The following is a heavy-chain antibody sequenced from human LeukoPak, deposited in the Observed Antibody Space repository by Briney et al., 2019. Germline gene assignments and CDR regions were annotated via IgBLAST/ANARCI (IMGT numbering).Heavy chain of an antibody. J-gene: IGHJ6*03. V-gene: IGHV4-59*07. CDR1: GGSISNYY. Sequence: SDTLSLTCTVSGGSISNYYWNWIRHPPGKGLEWIGYIYYSGTTNYNPSLKSRVSMSVDTSKNQFSLKLSSVTAADTAVYYCARGIDYGDLYYYYYYMDVWGKGTTVTVSS. CDR3: ARGIDYGDLYYYYYYMDV. D-gene: IGHD4-17*01. CDR2: IYYSGTT.